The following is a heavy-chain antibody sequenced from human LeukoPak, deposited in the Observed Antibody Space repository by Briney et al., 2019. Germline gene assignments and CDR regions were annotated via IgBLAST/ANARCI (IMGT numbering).Heavy chain of an antibody. J-gene: IGHJ4*02. D-gene: IGHD3-22*01. CDR3: ARAPSSGYYSF. V-gene: IGHV4-34*01. CDR2: INHSGST. CDR1: GGSFSGYY. Sequence: PSETLSLTCAVYGGSFSGYYWSWIRQPPGKGLEWIGEINHSGSTNYNPSLKSRVTISVDTSKNQFSLKLSSVTAADTAVYYCARAPSSGYYSFWGQGTLVTVSS.